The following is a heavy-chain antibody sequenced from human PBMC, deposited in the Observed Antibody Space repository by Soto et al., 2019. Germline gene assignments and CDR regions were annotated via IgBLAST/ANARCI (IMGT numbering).Heavy chain of an antibody. V-gene: IGHV3-21*01. D-gene: IGHD5-18*01. CDR3: ARAGYSYGYHKDYYYYGMDV. J-gene: IGHJ6*02. CDR2: ISSSSSYI. Sequence: ESGGGLVKPGGSLRLSCAASGFTFSSYSMNWVRQAPGKGLEWVSSISSSSSYIYYADSVKGRFTISRDNAKNSLYLQMNSLRAEDTAVYYCARAGYSYGYHKDYYYYGMDVWGQGTTVTVSS. CDR1: GFTFSSYS.